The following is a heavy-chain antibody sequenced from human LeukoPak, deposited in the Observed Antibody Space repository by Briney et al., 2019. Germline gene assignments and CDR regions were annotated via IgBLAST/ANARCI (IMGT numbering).Heavy chain of an antibody. D-gene: IGHD3-16*02. CDR2: INHSGST. CDR1: GGSFSGYY. CDR3: ARGLHDYVWGSYRYPYYYYYMDV. J-gene: IGHJ6*03. Sequence: PSDPLSLTCAVYGGSFSGYYWSWLRQPPGKGLEWIGEINHSGSTNYNPSLKSRVTISVDTSKTQFSLKLSSVTAADTAVYYCARGLHDYVWGSYRYPYYYYYMDVWGKGTTVTVSS. V-gene: IGHV4-34*01.